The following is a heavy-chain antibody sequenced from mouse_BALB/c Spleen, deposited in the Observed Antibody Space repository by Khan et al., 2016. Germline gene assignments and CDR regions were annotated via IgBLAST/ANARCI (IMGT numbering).Heavy chain of an antibody. CDR3: ARGNG. Sequence: QVQLQQSGAELMKPGASVKISCKATGYTFSSYWLEWIKQRPGHGLEWIGDILPGSGSINFNERFKDKATVTADTSSNTAYLHLSSLTFEDSAVYYCARGNGWGQGTTLTVSS. CDR2: ILPGSGSI. CDR1: GYTFSSYW. J-gene: IGHJ2*01. V-gene: IGHV1-9*01.